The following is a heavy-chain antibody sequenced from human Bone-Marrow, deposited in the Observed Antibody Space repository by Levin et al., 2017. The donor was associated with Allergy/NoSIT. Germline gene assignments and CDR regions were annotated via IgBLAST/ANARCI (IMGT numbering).Heavy chain of an antibody. CDR2: IWYDETNE. V-gene: IGHV3-33*01. D-gene: IGHD3-22*01. J-gene: IGHJ2*01. CDR3: ARDYYDSSGYYYPYWYFNL. CDR1: GFTLSNYG. Sequence: GGSLRLSCAASGFTLSNYGMHWIRQAPGKGLEWVAVIWYDETNEYYADSVKGRFTISRDTSKNTLYLQMNSLRAEDTAVYYCARDYYDSSGYYYPYWYFNLWGRGTLVTVSS.